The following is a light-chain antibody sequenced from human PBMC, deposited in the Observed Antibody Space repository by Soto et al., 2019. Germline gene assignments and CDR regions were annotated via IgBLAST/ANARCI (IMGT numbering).Light chain of an antibody. CDR2: AAS. Sequence: ELVLTQSPATLSLFPGERATLSCRASQSIITYVAWYQQKPGQAPRLLMSAASHRATGIPARFSGSGSGTDFTLTISSLEPEDFAVYYCQHRSKFGGGTKVEIK. J-gene: IGKJ4*02. CDR3: QHRSK. V-gene: IGKV3-11*01. CDR1: QSIITY.